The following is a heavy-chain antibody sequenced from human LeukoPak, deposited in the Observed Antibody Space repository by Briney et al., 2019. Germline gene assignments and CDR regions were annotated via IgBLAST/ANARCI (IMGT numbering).Heavy chain of an antibody. CDR1: GFSFSGYA. Sequence: GGSLRLSCAASGFSFSGYALSWVRQAPGKGLEWVSAIDGGGGTPYYADSVKGRFTISRDDSKNTLYLQMNSLRAEDTAVYYCEKVFNRGTPAVGKGYYFNYWGRGTLVPVS. J-gene: IGHJ4*02. CDR3: EKVFNRGTPAVGKGYYFNY. D-gene: IGHD6-13*01. CDR2: IDGGGGTP. V-gene: IGHV3-23*01.